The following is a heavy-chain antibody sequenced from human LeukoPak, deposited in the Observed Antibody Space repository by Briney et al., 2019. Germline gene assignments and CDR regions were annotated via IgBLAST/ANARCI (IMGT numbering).Heavy chain of an antibody. D-gene: IGHD3-22*01. Sequence: GGSLRLPCAASGFTFDDYAMHWVRQAPGKGLEWVSGIRWNSGTIGYADSVKGRFTISRDNAKNSLYLQMNSLRAEDMALYYCAKDIRSYYDSSAIDYWGQGTLVTVSS. CDR3: AKDIRSYYDSSAIDY. CDR2: IRWNSGTI. CDR1: GFTFDDYA. V-gene: IGHV3-9*03. J-gene: IGHJ4*02.